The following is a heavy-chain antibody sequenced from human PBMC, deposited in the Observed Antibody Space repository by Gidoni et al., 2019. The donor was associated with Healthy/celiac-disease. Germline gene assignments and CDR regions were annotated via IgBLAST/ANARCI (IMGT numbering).Heavy chain of an antibody. J-gene: IGHJ4*02. Sequence: QLQLQESGPGLVKPSETLSLTCTVSGGSISSISYYWGWIRQPPGKGLEWIGSIYYSGSTYYNPSLKSRVTISVDTSKNQFSLKLSSVTAADTAVYYCARVQSSYYYDSSGFDYWGQGTLVTVSS. CDR3: ARVQSSYYYDSSGFDY. D-gene: IGHD3-22*01. CDR1: GGSISSISYY. V-gene: IGHV4-39*07. CDR2: IYYSGST.